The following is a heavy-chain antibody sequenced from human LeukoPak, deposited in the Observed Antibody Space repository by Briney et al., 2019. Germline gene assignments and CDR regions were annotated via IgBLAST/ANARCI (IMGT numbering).Heavy chain of an antibody. CDR3: AKEALLYVPDDAFDM. CDR2: ISGGSSSI. Sequence: GGSLRLSCAASGFTFGSYTMAWVRQAPGKGLEWVASISGGSSSIYYADSVKGRFTISRDNSKNTLYLQMNSLRAEDTALYYCAKEALLYVPDDAFDMWGQGTMVTVSS. CDR1: GFTFGSYT. J-gene: IGHJ3*02. V-gene: IGHV3-23*01. D-gene: IGHD2/OR15-2a*01.